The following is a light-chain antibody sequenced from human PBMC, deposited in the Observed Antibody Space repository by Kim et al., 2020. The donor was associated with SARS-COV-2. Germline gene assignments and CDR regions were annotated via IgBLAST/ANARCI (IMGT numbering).Light chain of an antibody. CDR1: SSDVGGYNL. CDR3: CSYAGSSTLV. CDR2: AAT. V-gene: IGLV2-23*01. Sequence: QSALTQPASVSGSLGQSVTISCTGSSSDVGGYNLVSWYQQHPGKAPKLMIYAATKRPSGVSDRFSGSKSGNTASLTISGLQAEDEADYYCCSYAGSSTLVFGGGTKVTVL. J-gene: IGLJ3*02.